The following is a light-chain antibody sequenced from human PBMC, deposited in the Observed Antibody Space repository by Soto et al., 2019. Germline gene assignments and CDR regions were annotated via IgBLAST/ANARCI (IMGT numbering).Light chain of an antibody. CDR3: QQYNTYS. Sequence: DIQMTQSPSTLSASVGDRVSITCRASQSLNSWLAWYQQKPGKAPKLLIYKTSTLESGVPSRVSGSGPGTEFTLTISNLQPDDFATYYCQQYNTYSFGQGTKLEIK. CDR2: KTS. V-gene: IGKV1-5*03. J-gene: IGKJ2*01. CDR1: QSLNSW.